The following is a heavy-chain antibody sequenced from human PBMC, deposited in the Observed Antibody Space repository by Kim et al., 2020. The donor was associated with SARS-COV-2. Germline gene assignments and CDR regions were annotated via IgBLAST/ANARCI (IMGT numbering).Heavy chain of an antibody. V-gene: IGHV4-39*01. CDR1: GGSISSSAFY. Sequence: SETLSLTCTVSGGSISSSAFYWGWIRQPPGKGLEWIASIYYSGTTYYSPSLKSRVTMSVDTSRNQFSLELRSVTATDMAVYYCARHGSFVWGSERPPTWFDPWGQGTLVTVSS. CDR2: IYYSGTT. J-gene: IGHJ5*02. D-gene: IGHD3-16*01. CDR3: ARHGSFVWGSERPPTWFDP.